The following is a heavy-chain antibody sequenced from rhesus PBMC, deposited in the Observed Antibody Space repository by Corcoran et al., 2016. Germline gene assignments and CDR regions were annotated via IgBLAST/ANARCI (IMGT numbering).Heavy chain of an antibody. CDR2: ISYRLTP. V-gene: IGHV4-122*02. D-gene: IGHD6-31*01. CDR3: ARGVTAAGRVYYFDY. CDR1: GYSISSGYG. Sequence: QLQLQESGPGLVKPSETLFLTCAVSGYSISSGYGWSWIRQPPGKGLEWIGYISYRLTPGYTPSLKSRFTISRDTSKTQFSLNLSSVTAADPAVYYCARGVTAAGRVYYFDYWGQGVLVTVSS. J-gene: IGHJ4*01.